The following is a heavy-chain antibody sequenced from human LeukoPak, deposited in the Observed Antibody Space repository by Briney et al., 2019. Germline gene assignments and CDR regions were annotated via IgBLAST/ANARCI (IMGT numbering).Heavy chain of an antibody. J-gene: IGHJ4*02. Sequence: ASVKVSCEASGYTFTGYYMHWVRQAPGQGLEWMGRINPNSGGTNYAQKFQGRVTMTRDTSISTAYMELSRLRSDDTAVYYCARVRGVGATYYFDYWGQGTLVTVSS. CDR3: ARVRGVGATYYFDY. CDR2: INPNSGGT. CDR1: GYTFTGYY. D-gene: IGHD1-26*01. V-gene: IGHV1-2*06.